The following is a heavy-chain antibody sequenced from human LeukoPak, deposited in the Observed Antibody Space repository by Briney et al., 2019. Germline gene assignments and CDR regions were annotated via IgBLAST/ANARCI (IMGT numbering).Heavy chain of an antibody. Sequence: GGSLRLSCAASGFTFSSYAMSWVRQAPGKGLEWVSAISCSGGSTYYADSVKGRFTISRDNSKNTLYLQMNSLRAEDTAVYYCAKDQDIYDFWSGYYLAYDYWGQGTLVTVSS. CDR1: GFTFSSYA. CDR2: ISCSGGST. D-gene: IGHD3-3*01. J-gene: IGHJ4*02. V-gene: IGHV3-23*01. CDR3: AKDQDIYDFWSGYYLAYDY.